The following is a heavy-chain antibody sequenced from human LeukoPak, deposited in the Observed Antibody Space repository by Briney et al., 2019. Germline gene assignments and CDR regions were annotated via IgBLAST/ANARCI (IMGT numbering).Heavy chain of an antibody. D-gene: IGHD5-18*01. Sequence: PGGSLRLSCATSGFTFSNYAMSWVRQAPGKGLEWISVISGSGSNTYFADSVKGRFTISRDKSKNTVYLQMNSLRAEDTAVYYCAKGDKPVIAMVNFDYWGQGTLVTVSS. CDR2: ISGSGSNT. CDR1: GFTFSNYA. V-gene: IGHV3-23*01. J-gene: IGHJ4*02. CDR3: AKGDKPVIAMVNFDY.